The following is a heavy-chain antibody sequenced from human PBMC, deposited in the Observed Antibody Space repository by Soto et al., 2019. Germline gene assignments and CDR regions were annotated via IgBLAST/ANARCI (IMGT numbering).Heavy chain of an antibody. D-gene: IGHD6-19*01. CDR2: ITSDTKTI. CDR3: ARSVEGHFDY. V-gene: IGHV3-48*02. CDR1: GFTFSVYS. Sequence: EVQLVESGGDLVQRGGSLRLSCVASGFTFSVYSMNWVRQAPGKGLEWFSYITSDTKTIKYADSVKGRFTISRDNAKNSVYLQMNSRRDEDTAVYYCARSVEGHFDYGGQGTVVTVSS. J-gene: IGHJ4*02.